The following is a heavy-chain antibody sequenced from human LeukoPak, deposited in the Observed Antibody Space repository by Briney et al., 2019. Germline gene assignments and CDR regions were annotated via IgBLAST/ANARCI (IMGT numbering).Heavy chain of an antibody. Sequence: SETLSLTCTVSGGSISSSNSYWGWIRQTPGKGLEWIGGIDYSGSTYYNPSLKSPVTISVDPSKHQFSLKQSSVTAADTAVYYCARRPKDIIVVGAARGTFDYWGQGILVTVSS. J-gene: IGHJ4*02. V-gene: IGHV4-39*01. CDR2: IDYSGST. CDR1: GGSISSSNSY. D-gene: IGHD2-15*01. CDR3: ARRPKDIIVVGAARGTFDY.